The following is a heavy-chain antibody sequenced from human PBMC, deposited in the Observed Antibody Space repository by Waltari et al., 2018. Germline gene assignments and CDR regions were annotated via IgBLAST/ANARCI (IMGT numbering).Heavy chain of an antibody. CDR1: GFTFSHYG. CDR2: VSADGSVT. Sequence: QVQLVESGGGMVQPGRSLRLSCAASGFTFSHYGMHWVRQAPGKGLEWVAVVSADGSVTYYADSVKGRFTISKDNSKNTMYVQMNSLRPEDTAVYYCTKEGERTGGSYLSFDYWGQGTLVTVSS. D-gene: IGHD7-27*01. V-gene: IGHV3-30*18. J-gene: IGHJ4*02. CDR3: TKEGERTGGSYLSFDY.